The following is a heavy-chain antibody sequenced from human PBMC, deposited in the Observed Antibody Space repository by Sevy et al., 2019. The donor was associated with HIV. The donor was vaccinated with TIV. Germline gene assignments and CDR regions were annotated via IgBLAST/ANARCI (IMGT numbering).Heavy chain of an antibody. J-gene: IGHJ4*02. CDR3: AKEKEMSMYYFHS. V-gene: IGHV3-23*01. D-gene: IGHD3-10*02. CDR1: GFTFNNYA. CDR2: ISGSGSYT. Sequence: GGSLRLSCAASGFTFNNYAMNWVRQAPGKGLESVSVISGSGSYTYYADSVKGRFTISRDTSKNTLYLQMNSLRAEDTAVYYCAKEKEMSMYYFHSWGQGTLVTVSS.